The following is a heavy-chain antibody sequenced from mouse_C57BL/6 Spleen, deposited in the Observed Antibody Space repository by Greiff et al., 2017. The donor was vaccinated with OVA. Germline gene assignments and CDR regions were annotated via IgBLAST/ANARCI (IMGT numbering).Heavy chain of an antibody. D-gene: IGHD1-1*01. CDR1: GYTFTDYE. CDR3: TRRITTVVNFDV. J-gene: IGHJ1*03. CDR2: IDPETGGT. Sequence: VQVVESGAELVRPGASVTLSCKASGYTFTDYEMHWVKQTPVHGLEWIGAIDPETGGTAYNQKFKGKAILTADKSSSTAYMELRSLTSEDSAVYYCTRRITTVVNFDVWGTGTTVTVSS. V-gene: IGHV1-15*01.